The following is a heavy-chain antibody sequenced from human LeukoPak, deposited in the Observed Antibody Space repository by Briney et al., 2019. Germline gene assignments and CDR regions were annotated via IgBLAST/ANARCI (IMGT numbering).Heavy chain of an antibody. Sequence: SGGSLRLSCAASGFTFSNAWMSWVRQAPGKGLDWVAVISYDGSNKYYADSVKGRFTISRDNSQNTLYLQLNSLRAEDTAVYYCARGTDYSSWSYAPVGYYYYMDVWGKGTTVTVSS. D-gene: IGHD3-10*01. CDR2: ISYDGSNK. J-gene: IGHJ6*03. CDR3: ARGTDYSSWSYAPVGYYYYMDV. V-gene: IGHV3-30-3*01. CDR1: GFTFSNAW.